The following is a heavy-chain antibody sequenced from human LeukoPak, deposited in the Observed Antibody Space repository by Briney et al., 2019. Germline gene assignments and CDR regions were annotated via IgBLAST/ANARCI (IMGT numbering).Heavy chain of an antibody. Sequence: PGGSLRLSCVTSGFPFSTYSMNWVRQAPRKGLEWLSYITSTSDTIYYADSVKGRFTISRDNAKNTLYLQMNSLRAEDTAVYYCAGGRDRSSLYFDSWGQGTLVTVSS. D-gene: IGHD5-24*01. CDR3: AGGRDRSSLYFDS. J-gene: IGHJ4*02. CDR1: GFPFSTYS. CDR2: ITSTSDTI. V-gene: IGHV3-48*04.